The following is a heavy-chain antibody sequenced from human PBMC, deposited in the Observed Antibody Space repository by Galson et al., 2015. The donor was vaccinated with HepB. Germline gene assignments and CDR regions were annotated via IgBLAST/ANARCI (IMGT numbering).Heavy chain of an antibody. CDR2: ISSRGDTT. D-gene: IGHD3-3*01. J-gene: IGHJ4*02. CDR3: ANAVGQNYDSIYFDY. CDR1: GFTFSSYA. V-gene: IGHV3-23*01. Sequence: SLRLSCAASGFTFSSYAISWVRQAPGKGLEWVSTISSRGDTTYYADSVKGRFAVSRDNSKNTLYLQMNSLRAEDTAVYYCANAVGQNYDSIYFDYWGQGTLVTVSS.